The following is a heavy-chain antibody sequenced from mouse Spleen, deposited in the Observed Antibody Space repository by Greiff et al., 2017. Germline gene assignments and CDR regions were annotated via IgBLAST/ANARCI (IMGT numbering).Heavy chain of an antibody. J-gene: IGHJ2*01. CDR1: GFNIKDDY. CDR3: TTGSSYLYYFDY. D-gene: IGHD1-1*01. CDR2: IDPENGDT. V-gene: IGHV14-4*01. Sequence: EVQLQQSGAELVRPGASVKLSCTASGFNIKDDYMHWVKQRPEQGLEWIGWIDPENGDTEYASKFQGKATITADTSSNTAYLQLSSLTSEDTAVYYCTTGSSYLYYFDYWGQGTTLTVSS.